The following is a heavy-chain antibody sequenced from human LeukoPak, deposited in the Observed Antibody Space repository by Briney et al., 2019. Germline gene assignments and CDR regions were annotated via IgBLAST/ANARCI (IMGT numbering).Heavy chain of an antibody. CDR3: ARGIGGVVIRMDV. Sequence: GGSLRLSCAASGFTFSSYGMHWVRQAPGKGLEWVAVIWYDGSNKYYADSVEGRFTISRDNSKNTLYLQMNSLRAEDTAVYYCARGIGGVVIRMDVWGQGTTVTVSS. J-gene: IGHJ6*02. CDR2: IWYDGSNK. CDR1: GFTFSSYG. D-gene: IGHD3-3*02. V-gene: IGHV3-33*01.